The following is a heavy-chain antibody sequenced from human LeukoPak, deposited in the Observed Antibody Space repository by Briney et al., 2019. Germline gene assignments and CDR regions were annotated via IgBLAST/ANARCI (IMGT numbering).Heavy chain of an antibody. CDR2: IYNSGST. V-gene: IGHV4-31*03. Sequence: PSETLSLTCTVSGGSISSGGYYWSWLRQHSGKGLEWIGYIYNSGSTYYNPSLKSRVTISVDTSKNQFSLKLSSVIAADTAVYYCAGGQPGGSATVVKYWGQGTLVTVSS. D-gene: IGHD4-23*01. CDR3: AGGQPGGSATVVKY. J-gene: IGHJ4*02. CDR1: GGSISSGGYY.